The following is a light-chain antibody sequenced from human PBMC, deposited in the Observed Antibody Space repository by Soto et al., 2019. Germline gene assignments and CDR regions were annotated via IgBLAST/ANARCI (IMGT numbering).Light chain of an antibody. CDR2: GAS. J-gene: IGKJ2*01. V-gene: IGKV3-15*01. CDR3: QQYNNWLVQVT. Sequence: EIVMTQSPATLSVSPGERATLSCRASQSVSSNLAWYQQKPGQAPRLLIYGASTRATGIPARFSGSGSGTEFTLTISSLQSEDFAVYYCQQYNNWLVQVTFGQGTKLEIK. CDR1: QSVSSN.